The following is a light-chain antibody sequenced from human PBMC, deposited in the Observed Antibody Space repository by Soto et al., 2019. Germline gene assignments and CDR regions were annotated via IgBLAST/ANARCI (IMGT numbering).Light chain of an antibody. CDR2: SAS. V-gene: IGKV1-9*01. CDR1: QALSNY. Sequence: DIQWTQSPSVLSASVGDTVTITCRASQALSNYLAWYQQKPGKAPDLLIYSASTLQSGVPSRFSGSGSETEFSLTIRALQPEDFATYYCQQLSRYPLTFGGGTKV. CDR3: QQLSRYPLT. J-gene: IGKJ4*01.